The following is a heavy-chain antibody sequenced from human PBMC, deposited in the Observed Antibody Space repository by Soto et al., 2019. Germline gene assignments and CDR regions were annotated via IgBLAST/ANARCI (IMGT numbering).Heavy chain of an antibody. CDR3: ARDSYDILTGQKIYFDC. D-gene: IGHD3-9*01. V-gene: IGHV3-43*01. Sequence: PGGSLRLSCAASGFSFEDHTMHWVRQGPGKGPEWISLISWDGGITDYSDSVKGRFISSRDNSKNSLFLEMNSLTSEDAAMYFCARDSYDILTGQKIYFDCWCQGPCVSVAS. J-gene: IGHJ4*02. CDR1: GFSFEDHT. CDR2: ISWDGGIT.